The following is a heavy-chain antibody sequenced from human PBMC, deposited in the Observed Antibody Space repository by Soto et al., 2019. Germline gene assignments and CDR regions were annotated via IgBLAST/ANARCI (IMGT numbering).Heavy chain of an antibody. CDR2: IYHSGST. D-gene: IGHD6-13*01. CDR3: ARSIAAAGTCCFDY. V-gene: IGHV4-38-2*01. CDR1: GYSISSGYY. Sequence: SETLSLTCAVSGYSISSGYYWGWIRQPPGKGLEWIGSIYHSGSTYYNPSLKSRVTISVDTSKNQFSLKLSSVTAADTAVYYCARSIAAAGTCCFDYRGQGTLGTVSS. J-gene: IGHJ4*02.